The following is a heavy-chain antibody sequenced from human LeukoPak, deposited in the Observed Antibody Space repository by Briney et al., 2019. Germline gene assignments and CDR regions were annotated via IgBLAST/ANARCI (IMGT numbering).Heavy chain of an antibody. CDR3: ARHPRSIAVAVS. Sequence: SETLSLTCTVSGGSISSYYWSWIRQPPGKGLEWIGYIYYSGSTSYNPSLKSRVTISVDTSKNQFSLKQSSVTAADTAVYYCARHPRSIAVAVSWGQGTLVTVSS. D-gene: IGHD6-19*01. J-gene: IGHJ5*02. CDR1: GGSISSYY. V-gene: IGHV4-59*01. CDR2: IYYSGST.